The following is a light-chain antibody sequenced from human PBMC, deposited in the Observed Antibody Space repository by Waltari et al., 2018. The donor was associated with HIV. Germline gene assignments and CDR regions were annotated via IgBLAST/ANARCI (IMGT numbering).Light chain of an antibody. Sequence: QSALTQTASVSGSPGQSITISCTGTNSDVGGYNFVSGYQHHPGRAPKLIIYDVTNRPSGVSSRFSGSKSGNTASLTISGLQAEDEADYFCSSYTRSSTHYVFGTGTKVTVL. CDR1: NSDVGGYNF. CDR3: SSYTRSSTHYV. V-gene: IGLV2-14*03. J-gene: IGLJ1*01. CDR2: DVT.